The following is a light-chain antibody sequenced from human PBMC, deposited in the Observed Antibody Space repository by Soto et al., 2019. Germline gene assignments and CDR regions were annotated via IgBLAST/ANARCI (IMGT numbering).Light chain of an antibody. CDR1: QSISSW. V-gene: IGKV1-5*01. CDR3: QQYNSYSWT. Sequence: DIQMTQSPSTLYASVGDRVTITCRASQSISSWLAWYQQKPGKAPKLLIYDASSLESGVPSRFSRSGSGTEFTLTISSLQPDDFATYYCQQYNSYSWTFGQGTKVEIK. CDR2: DAS. J-gene: IGKJ1*01.